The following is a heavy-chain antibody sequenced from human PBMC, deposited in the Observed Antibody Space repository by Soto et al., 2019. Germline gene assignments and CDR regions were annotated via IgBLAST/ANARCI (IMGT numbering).Heavy chain of an antibody. CDR2: ISSDGGTT. V-gene: IGHV3-64*07. CDR1: GFTFSHYT. CDR3: ARADAVTPTLTIHYFFDF. J-gene: IGHJ4*02. D-gene: IGHD2-21*02. Sequence: DVQLVESGGGLVQPGGSLRLSCAVSGFTFSHYTMHWFRQAPGKRLEYVSAISSDGGTTYYADSVKGRFSISRDNSKNTLYLQMGSLRSEDMGLYYCARADAVTPTLTIHYFFDFWGQGTLVTVSS.